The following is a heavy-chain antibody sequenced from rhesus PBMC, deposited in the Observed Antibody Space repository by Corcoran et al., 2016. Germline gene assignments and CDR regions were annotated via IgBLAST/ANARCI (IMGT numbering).Heavy chain of an antibody. V-gene: IGHV4-160*01. CDR2: IYGSSGST. CDR3: ARVPRAFDF. Sequence: QVQLQESGPGLVKPSETLSLTCAVSGGSFSSYWWGWIRQPPGKGLEWIGSIYGSSGSTESNPTLNSRATISSDTSKNQFSLKLSAVTAADTAVYYCARVPRAFDFWGQGLRVTVSS. J-gene: IGHJ3*01. CDR1: GGSFSSYW.